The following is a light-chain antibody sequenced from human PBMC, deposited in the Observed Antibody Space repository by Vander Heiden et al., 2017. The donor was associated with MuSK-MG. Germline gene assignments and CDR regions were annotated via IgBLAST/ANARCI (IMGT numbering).Light chain of an antibody. J-gene: IGLJ3*02. V-gene: IGLV5-45*02. Sequence: QAVLTQPSSLSASPGASASLTCTLRSGINVATYRIYWYQQKPGSPPQYLLRYKSDSDKQQGSGVPSRFSGSKDASANPGILLISGLQSEDEADYYCMIWHSSAWVFGGGTKLTVL. CDR3: MIWHSSAWV. CDR1: SGINVATYR. CDR2: YKSDSDK.